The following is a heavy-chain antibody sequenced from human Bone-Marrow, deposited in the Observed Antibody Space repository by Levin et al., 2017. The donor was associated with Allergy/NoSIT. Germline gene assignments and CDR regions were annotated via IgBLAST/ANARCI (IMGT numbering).Heavy chain of an antibody. Sequence: ASVKVSCKASGYTFTSYYMHWVRQAPGQGLEWMGIINPSGGSTSYAQKFQGRVTMTRDTSTSTVFMDLSSLRSEDTAVYYCATKGHYGDYFDYWGQGTLVTVSS. CDR1: GYTFTSYY. CDR3: ATKGHYGDYFDY. CDR2: INPSGGST. D-gene: IGHD4-17*01. V-gene: IGHV1-46*01. J-gene: IGHJ4*02.